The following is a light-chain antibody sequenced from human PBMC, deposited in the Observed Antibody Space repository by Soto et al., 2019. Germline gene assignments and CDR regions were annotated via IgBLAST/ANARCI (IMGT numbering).Light chain of an antibody. CDR1: SSDIGGYNY. J-gene: IGLJ3*02. Sequence: QSVLTQPASVSGSPGQSITISCTGTSSDIGGYNYVSWYQQHPGKAPKLIIFEVSNRPSGVSDRFSASKSGNTASLTISGLQAEDEADYYCCSHTSSVTWVFGGGTKVTVL. CDR2: EVS. V-gene: IGLV2-14*01. CDR3: CSHTSSVTWV.